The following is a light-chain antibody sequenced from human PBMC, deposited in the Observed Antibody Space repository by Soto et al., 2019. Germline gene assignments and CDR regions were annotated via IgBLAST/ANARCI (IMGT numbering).Light chain of an antibody. Sequence: EIVLTQSPGTLSLSPGERATLSCRASQSVSSSYLAWYRQRPGQAPRLLIYGASIRATGIPDRFSGSGSGTDFTVTISRLEPEDFAVYYCQQYGSSPSFGPGTTVDIK. J-gene: IGKJ3*01. CDR1: QSVSSSY. CDR3: QQYGSSPS. CDR2: GAS. V-gene: IGKV3-20*01.